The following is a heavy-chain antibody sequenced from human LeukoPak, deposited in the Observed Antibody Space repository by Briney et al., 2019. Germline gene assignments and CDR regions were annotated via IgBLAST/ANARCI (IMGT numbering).Heavy chain of an antibody. CDR1: GGSFSGSW. V-gene: IGHV4-34*01. CDR3: ARNGFYSMEN. Sequence: SETLSLTCDISGGSFSGSWWSWIRQTPGKGLGWIGEIYHSGSTNYNPSLKSRVALSSDTSKNQFSLKLTSMTAADTAVYYCARNGFYSMENWGQGILVTVSS. CDR2: IYHSGST. D-gene: IGHD2-15*01. J-gene: IGHJ4*02.